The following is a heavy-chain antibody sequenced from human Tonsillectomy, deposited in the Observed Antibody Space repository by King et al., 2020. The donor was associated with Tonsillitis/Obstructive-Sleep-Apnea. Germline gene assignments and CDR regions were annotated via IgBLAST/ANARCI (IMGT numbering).Heavy chain of an antibody. V-gene: IGHV3-23*04. CDR1: GFTFSGYA. D-gene: IGHD2-2*02. J-gene: IGHJ5*02. CDR2: IVGSGDST. CDR3: AREQYLLLYSNSWFDP. Sequence: VQLVESGGGLVQPGGSLRLSCAASGFTFSGYAMSWVRQAPGKGLEWVSAIVGSGDSTNYADSVKGRFTISRDNSKNTLYLQMNSLSAEDTAVYYCAREQYLLLYSNSWFDPWGQGTLVTVSS.